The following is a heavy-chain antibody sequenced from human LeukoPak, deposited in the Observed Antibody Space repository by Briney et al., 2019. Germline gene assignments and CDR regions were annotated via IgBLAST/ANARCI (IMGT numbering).Heavy chain of an antibody. J-gene: IGHJ3*02. CDR2: INPNSGGT. CDR1: GYTFTGYY. D-gene: IGHD3-22*01. Sequence: GSVSVSCKASGYTFTGYYMHWVRQAPGQGLEWMGWINPNSGGTNYAQKLQGRVTITRDTSISTAYMELSRLRSDDTAVYYCARYYYDNSGSIYAFDIWGQGTMVTVSS. V-gene: IGHV1-2*02. CDR3: ARYYYDNSGSIYAFDI.